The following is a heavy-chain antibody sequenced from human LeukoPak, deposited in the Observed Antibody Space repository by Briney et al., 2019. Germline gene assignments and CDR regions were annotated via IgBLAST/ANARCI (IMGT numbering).Heavy chain of an antibody. CDR1: GFTFSNYW. V-gene: IGHV3-74*01. Sequence: GGSLRLSCVVSGFTFSNYWMHWVRQAPGKGLVWVSRINTDGSSTSYADSVKGRFTISRDNAKNTHYLQMNSLRAEDTAVYYCAREGSLGQRLPPDYWGQGTLVTVSS. D-gene: IGHD6-25*01. CDR2: INTDGSST. CDR3: AREGSLGQRLPPDY. J-gene: IGHJ4*02.